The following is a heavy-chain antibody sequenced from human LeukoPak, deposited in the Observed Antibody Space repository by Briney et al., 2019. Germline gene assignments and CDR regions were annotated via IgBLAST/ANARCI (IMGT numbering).Heavy chain of an antibody. CDR3: ARGRGAFDI. D-gene: IGHD3-10*01. CDR1: GFTFSSYA. J-gene: IGHJ3*02. Sequence: PGRSLRLSCAASGFTFSSYAMHWVRQAPGKGLEWVAVISYDGSNKYYADSVKGRFTISRDNSKNTLYLQMNSLRAEDMAVYYCARGRGAFDIWGQGTMVTVSS. V-gene: IGHV3-30-3*01. CDR2: ISYDGSNK.